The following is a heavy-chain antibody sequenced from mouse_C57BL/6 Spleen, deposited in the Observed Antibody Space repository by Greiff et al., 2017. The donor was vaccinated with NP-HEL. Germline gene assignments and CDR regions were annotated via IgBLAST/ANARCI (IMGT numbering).Heavy chain of an antibody. J-gene: IGHJ2*01. V-gene: IGHV5-4*03. Sequence: EVMLVESGGGLVKPGGSLKLSCAASGFTFSSYAMSWVRQTPEKRLEWVATISDGGSYTYYPDNVKGRFTISRDNAKNNLYLQMSHLKSEDTAMYYCARARTTAVAGDFDYWGQGTTLTVSS. CDR2: ISDGGSYT. D-gene: IGHD1-1*01. CDR1: GFTFSSYA. CDR3: ARARTTAVAGDFDY.